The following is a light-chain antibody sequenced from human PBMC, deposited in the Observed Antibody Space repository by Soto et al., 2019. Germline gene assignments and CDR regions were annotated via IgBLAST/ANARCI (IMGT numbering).Light chain of an antibody. J-gene: IGKJ1*01. CDR2: AAS. Sequence: VIWMTQSPSLLSASTGDRVTISCRMSQAISTHLAWYQQKPGKAPELLIYAASTLQSGVPSRFSGSGSGTDFTLTISCLQSEDFATYCQQYYSFPRTFGQGTKVEVK. CDR3: QQYYSFPRT. CDR1: QAISTH. V-gene: IGKV1D-8*01.